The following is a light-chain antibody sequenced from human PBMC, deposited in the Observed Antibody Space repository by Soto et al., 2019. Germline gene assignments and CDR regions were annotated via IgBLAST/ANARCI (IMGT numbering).Light chain of an antibody. CDR3: QQSYSTPYT. V-gene: IGKV1-39*01. CDR2: AAS. Sequence: DLQMTQSPSSLSASGGDRVTITCRASQFISSYLNWYQQKPGKAPKLLIYAASSLQGGVPSRFSGSGSGTDFTLTISSLQPEDFATYYCQQSYSTPYTFGQGTKLEIK. J-gene: IGKJ2*01. CDR1: QFISSY.